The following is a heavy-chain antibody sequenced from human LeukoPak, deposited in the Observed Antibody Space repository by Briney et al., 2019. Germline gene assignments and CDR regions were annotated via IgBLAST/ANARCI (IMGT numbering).Heavy chain of an antibody. CDR3: ARHNLPNYDYVWGSYRYTYFDY. CDR2: IYYSGST. Sequence: SETLSLTCTVSGGSIRSYYWSWIRRPPGKGLEWIGYIYYSGSTNYNPSLKSRVTISVDTSKNQFSLKLSSVTAADTAVYYCARHNLPNYDYVWGSYRYTYFDYWGQETLVTVSS. V-gene: IGHV4-59*08. CDR1: GGSIRSYY. J-gene: IGHJ4*02. D-gene: IGHD3-16*02.